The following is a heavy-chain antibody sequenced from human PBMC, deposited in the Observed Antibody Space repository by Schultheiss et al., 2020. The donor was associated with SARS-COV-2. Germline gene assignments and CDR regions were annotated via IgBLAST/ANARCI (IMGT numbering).Heavy chain of an antibody. Sequence: GGSLRLSCAASGFTFSSYGMHWVRQAPGKGLEWVSGISGSGDRTYYADSVRGRFTISRDNSKNTLYLQMNSLRAEDTAVYYCARGSSTLRYYDSSGYYYTLWGQGTLVTVSS. V-gene: IGHV3-23*01. CDR2: ISGSGDRT. J-gene: IGHJ4*02. CDR3: ARGSSTLRYYDSSGYYYTL. CDR1: GFTFSSYG. D-gene: IGHD3-22*01.